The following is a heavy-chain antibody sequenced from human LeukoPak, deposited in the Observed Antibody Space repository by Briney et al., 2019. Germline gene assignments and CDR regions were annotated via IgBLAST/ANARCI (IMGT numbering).Heavy chain of an antibody. D-gene: IGHD6-13*01. CDR1: GGSISSYY. Sequence: SETLSLTCTVSGGSISSYYWSWIRQPPGKGLEWIGYIYYTGSTNYNPSLTSRVTISVDTSKNQFSLKLSSVTAADTAVCYCARGGYSSSWYNFEYWGQGTLVTVSS. V-gene: IGHV4-59*01. J-gene: IGHJ4*02. CDR3: ARGGYSSSWYNFEY. CDR2: IYYTGST.